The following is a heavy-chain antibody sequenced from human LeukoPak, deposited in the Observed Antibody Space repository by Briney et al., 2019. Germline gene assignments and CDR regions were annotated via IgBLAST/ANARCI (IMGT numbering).Heavy chain of an antibody. Sequence: ASVKVSCKASGYTFTDYYMHWVRQAPGQGLEWTGWINPNSGGTNYAQKFQGRVTMTRDTSISTAYMELSRLRSDDTAVYYCARGPLGSGRYYNVPLVWFDPWGQGTLVTVSS. CDR3: ARGPLGSGRYYNVPLVWFDP. J-gene: IGHJ5*02. CDR2: INPNSGGT. CDR1: GYTFTDYY. V-gene: IGHV1-2*02. D-gene: IGHD3-10*01.